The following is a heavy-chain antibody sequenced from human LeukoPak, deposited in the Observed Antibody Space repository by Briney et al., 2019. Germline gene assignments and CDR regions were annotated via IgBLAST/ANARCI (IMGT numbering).Heavy chain of an antibody. CDR1: GFSFSRYS. Sequence: PGGSLRLSCAASGFSFSRYSFHWVRQAPGKGLEWVSSISSSSSYIYYADSVKGRFTISRDNAKNSLYLQMNSLRAEDTAVYYCARDRQWLVFRASFDIWGQGTMVTVSS. V-gene: IGHV3-21*01. D-gene: IGHD6-19*01. CDR3: ARDRQWLVFRASFDI. CDR2: ISSSSSYI. J-gene: IGHJ3*02.